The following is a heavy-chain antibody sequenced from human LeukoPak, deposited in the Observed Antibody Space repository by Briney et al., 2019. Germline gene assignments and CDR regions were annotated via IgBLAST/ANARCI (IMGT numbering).Heavy chain of an antibody. V-gene: IGHV3-23*01. J-gene: IGHJ4*02. CDR2: ISGSGGST. Sequence: PGGSVRLSCAASGFTFSSYAMSWVRQAPGKGLEWVSAISGSGGSTYYADSVKGRFTISRDNSKNTLYLQMNSLRAEDTAVYYCAKAFYYSSSSPYWGQGTLVTVPS. CDR1: GFTFSSYA. D-gene: IGHD6-6*01. CDR3: AKAFYYSSSSPY.